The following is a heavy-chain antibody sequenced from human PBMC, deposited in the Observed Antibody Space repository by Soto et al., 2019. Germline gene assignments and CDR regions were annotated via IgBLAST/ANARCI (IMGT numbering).Heavy chain of an antibody. D-gene: IGHD3-16*01. CDR1: CGSITTYY. CDR2: MYNKERT. V-gene: IGHV4-4*07. Sequence: SETLSLTCTGSCGSITTYYWSWLRKTDGKGLVWIGRMYNKERTKYNLSFKSRVTMSVDTARNQFSLKLNGVTAADKAVWYCARDDYKDGANNWSHPGGKGSPVTLSS. J-gene: IGHJ5*02. CDR3: ARDDYKDGANNWSHP.